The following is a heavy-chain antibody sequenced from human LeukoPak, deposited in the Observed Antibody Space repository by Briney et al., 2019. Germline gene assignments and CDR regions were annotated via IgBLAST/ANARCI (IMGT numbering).Heavy chain of an antibody. CDR3: GRAFPPLRTSSAGDL. D-gene: IGHD3-16*01. J-gene: IGHJ4*02. CDR1: GFTFSDYD. CDR2: ISGRSSHT. Sequence: GGSLRLSCSASGFTFSDYDMNWIRQAPGKGLEWISAISGRSSHTYYGDAVKGRFSISRDNAKNLLYLQMNGLGAEDTAVYYCGRAFPPLRTSSAGDLWGQGTLVTVSS. V-gene: IGHV3-21*06.